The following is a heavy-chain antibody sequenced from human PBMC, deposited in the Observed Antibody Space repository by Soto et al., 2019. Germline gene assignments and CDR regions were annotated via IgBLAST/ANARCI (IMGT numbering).Heavy chain of an antibody. J-gene: IGHJ4*02. D-gene: IGHD6-6*01. CDR3: ARDWGERLKSSIAAH. CDR2: IWYDGSNK. CDR1: GFTFSSYG. V-gene: IGHV3-33*01. Sequence: GGSLRLSCAASGFTFSSYGMHWVRQAPGKGLEWVAVIWYDGSNKYYADSVKGRFTISRDNSKNTLYLQMNSLRAEDTAVYYCARDWGERLKSSIAAHWGQGTLVTVSS.